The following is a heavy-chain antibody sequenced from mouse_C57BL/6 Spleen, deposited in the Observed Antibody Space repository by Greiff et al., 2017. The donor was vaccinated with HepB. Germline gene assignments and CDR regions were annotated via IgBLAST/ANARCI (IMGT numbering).Heavy chain of an antibody. Sequence: VQLQQSGTVLARPGASVKMSCKTSGYTFTSYWMHWVKQRPGQGLEWIGAIYPGNSDTSYNQKFKGKAKMTAVTSAITAYMALSSLTNEDSAVYYCKRIYYGSSYEYFDVWGTGTTVTVSS. V-gene: IGHV1-5*01. CDR1: GYTFTSYW. CDR2: IYPGNSDT. J-gene: IGHJ1*03. D-gene: IGHD1-1*01. CDR3: KRIYYGSSYEYFDV.